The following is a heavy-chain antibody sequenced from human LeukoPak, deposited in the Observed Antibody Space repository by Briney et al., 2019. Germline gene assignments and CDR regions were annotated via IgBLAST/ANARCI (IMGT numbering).Heavy chain of an antibody. D-gene: IGHD2-2*01. V-gene: IGHV1-2*02. Sequence: ASVKVSCKASGYTFTCYYMHWVRQAPGQGLEWMGWINPNSGGTNYAQKFQGRVTMTRDTSISTAYMELSRLRSDDTAVYYCARRLPAAKSYGMDVWGQGTTVTVSS. J-gene: IGHJ6*02. CDR1: GYTFTCYY. CDR3: ARRLPAAKSYGMDV. CDR2: INPNSGGT.